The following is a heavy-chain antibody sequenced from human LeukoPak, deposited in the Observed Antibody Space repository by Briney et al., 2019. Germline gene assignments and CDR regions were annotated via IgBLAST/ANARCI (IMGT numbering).Heavy chain of an antibody. V-gene: IGHV3-23*01. D-gene: IGHD1-26*01. J-gene: IGHJ3*02. Sequence: GGSLRLSCVASGFTFSDYAMTWVRQAPGKGPEWVSGVSDSGDTTYYADSVKGRFTISRDNSKSTLYLQMHNLTVEDTALYYCVKGGWGATVHIWGQGTMVTVSS. CDR2: VSDSGDTT. CDR1: GFTFSDYA. CDR3: VKGGWGATVHI.